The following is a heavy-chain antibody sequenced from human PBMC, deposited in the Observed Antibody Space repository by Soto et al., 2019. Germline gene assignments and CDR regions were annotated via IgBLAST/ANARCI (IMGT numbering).Heavy chain of an antibody. D-gene: IGHD6-19*01. CDR3: ARIAVAGTWFAPIETNDAFDI. CDR2: IIPILGIA. J-gene: IGHJ3*02. CDR1: GGTFSSDS. Sequence: SVKVSCKASGGTFSSDSFSWVRQAPGKGLEWMGRIIPILGIANYAQKFQGRVTITADRSTSTAYMELSSLRSEDTAVYYCARIAVAGTWFAPIETNDAFDIWSQGTMVTVSS. V-gene: IGHV1-69*02.